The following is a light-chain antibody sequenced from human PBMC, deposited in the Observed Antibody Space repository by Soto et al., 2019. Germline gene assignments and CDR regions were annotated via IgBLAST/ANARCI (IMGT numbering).Light chain of an antibody. Sequence: DIQMTQSPSSLSASVGDRVTITCQASQDISNYLNWYQQKPAKAPKLLIYDASNLETGVPSRFSGSGSGTDFTFTISSLQPEDIATYYCQQRFTFGPGTKVDIK. CDR2: DAS. CDR1: QDISNY. CDR3: QQRFT. V-gene: IGKV1-33*01. J-gene: IGKJ3*01.